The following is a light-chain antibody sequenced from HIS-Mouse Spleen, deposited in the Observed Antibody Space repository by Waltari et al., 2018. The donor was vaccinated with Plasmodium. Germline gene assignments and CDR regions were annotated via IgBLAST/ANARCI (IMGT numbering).Light chain of an antibody. CDR1: SRAVGGYHS. CDR2: DVS. Sequence: QSALTQPRSVSGSPGQSVTISCTGTSRAVGGYHSFSWYQQHPGKAPKLMIYDVSKRPSGVPDRFSGSKSGNTASLTISGLQAEDEADYYCCSYAGSYTYVFGTGTKVTVL. J-gene: IGLJ1*01. V-gene: IGLV2-11*01. CDR3: CSYAGSYTYV.